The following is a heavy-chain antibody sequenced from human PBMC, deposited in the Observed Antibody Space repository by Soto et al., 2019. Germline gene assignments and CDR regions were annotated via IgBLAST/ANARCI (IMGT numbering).Heavy chain of an antibody. J-gene: IGHJ4*02. CDR1: GASISYGGFS. V-gene: IGHV4-30-2*06. CDR2: ISHLENT. Sequence: QLQLQESGSGVVKTSETLSLTCTVSGASISYGGFSWSWIRQSPGKGLEWLGYISHLENTYFHPSFKSRLAMSIDRTRNQFSLRLSSVTAADMAVYYCARGGGYDSFDSGGQGVLVTVSS. CDR3: ARGGGYDSFDS. D-gene: IGHD5-12*01.